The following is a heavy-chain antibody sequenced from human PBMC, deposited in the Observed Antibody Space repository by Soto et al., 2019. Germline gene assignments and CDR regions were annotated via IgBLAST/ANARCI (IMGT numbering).Heavy chain of an antibody. CDR2: IYPGDSDT. V-gene: IGHV5-51*01. CDR1: GYSFTTDW. D-gene: IGHD2-21*01. Sequence: GESLKISCKASGYSFTTDWIGWVRQMPGKGLEWMGIIYPGDSDTRYSPSFQGQVTVSADKSISTAYLQWSSLKASDTAMYYCAGYLFSFSSNCFRGMGVRGQRNTGTVSS. CDR3: AGYLFSFSSNCFRGMGV. J-gene: IGHJ6*02.